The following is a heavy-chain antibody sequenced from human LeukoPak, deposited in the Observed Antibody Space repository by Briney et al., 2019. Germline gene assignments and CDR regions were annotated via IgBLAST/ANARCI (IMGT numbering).Heavy chain of an antibody. CDR2: ISAYNGNT. D-gene: IGHD3-3*01. J-gene: IGHJ6*03. CDR1: GYTFTSYG. Sequence: ASVKVSCKASGYTFTSYGISWVRQAPGQGLEWMGWISAYNGNTNYAQKLQGRVTMTTDTSTSTAYVELRSLRSDDTAVYYCARDSATTYYDFWSGYYPVYYMDVWGKGTTVTVSS. V-gene: IGHV1-18*01. CDR3: ARDSATTYYDFWSGYYPVYYMDV.